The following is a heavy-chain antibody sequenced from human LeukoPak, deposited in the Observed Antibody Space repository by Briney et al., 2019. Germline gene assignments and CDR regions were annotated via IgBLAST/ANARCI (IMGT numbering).Heavy chain of an antibody. Sequence: GESLKISWKGSGYRVASYWIGWVRQMPGKGLEWMGIIYPADSDTRYSPSLQGQVTISADKSIGTAYLQWSSLKASDTAIYYCALAVIASAFDFNIWGQGTMVTVSS. V-gene: IGHV5-51*01. CDR1: GYRVASYW. D-gene: IGHD2-21*01. CDR2: IYPADSDT. CDR3: ALAVIASAFDFNI. J-gene: IGHJ3*02.